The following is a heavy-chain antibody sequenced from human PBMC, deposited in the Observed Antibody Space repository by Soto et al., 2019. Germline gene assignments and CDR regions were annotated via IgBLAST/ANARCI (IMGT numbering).Heavy chain of an antibody. V-gene: IGHV4-30-4*08. Sequence: QVQLQESGPGLVKPSQTLSLTCTVSGGSITSDNYSWTWSRQPPGKGLEWIGYIYYSGSTYYNPSLKSRVTISVDKAKNQLSLRLSSVTAADTAVYYCARAQLVGYYFDSWGQGTLVTVSS. CDR2: IYYSGST. CDR3: ARAQLVGYYFDS. D-gene: IGHD2-2*01. J-gene: IGHJ4*02. CDR1: GGSITSDNYS.